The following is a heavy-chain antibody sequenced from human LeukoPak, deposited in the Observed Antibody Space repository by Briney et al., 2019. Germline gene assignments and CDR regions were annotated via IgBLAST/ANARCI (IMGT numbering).Heavy chain of an antibody. V-gene: IGHV3-30-3*01. J-gene: IGHJ3*02. Sequence: GGSLRLSCAASGFTFSSYAMHWVRQAPGKGLEWVAVISYDGSNKYYADSVKGRFTIFRDNSKNTLYLQMNSLRAEDTAVYYCAREVGQLGGAFDIWGQGTMVTVSS. CDR3: AREVGQLGGAFDI. CDR1: GFTFSSYA. CDR2: ISYDGSNK. D-gene: IGHD6-6*01.